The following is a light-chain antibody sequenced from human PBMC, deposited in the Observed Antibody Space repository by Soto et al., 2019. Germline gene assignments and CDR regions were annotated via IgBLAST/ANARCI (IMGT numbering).Light chain of an antibody. CDR1: QSVSSSY. CDR2: GAS. CDR3: QQYDSSPGT. Sequence: EIVLTQSPGTLSLSPGERATLSCRASQSVSSSYLAWYQQKPGQAPRLLIYGASVRATGIPDRFSGSGSGTDFTLTISRLEPEDFAVFYYQQYDSSPGTFGQGTKVDIK. V-gene: IGKV3-20*01. J-gene: IGKJ1*01.